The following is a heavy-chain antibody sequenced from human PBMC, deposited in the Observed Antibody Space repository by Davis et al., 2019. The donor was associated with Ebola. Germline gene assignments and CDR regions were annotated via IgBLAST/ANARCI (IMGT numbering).Heavy chain of an antibody. Sequence: GESLKISCAASEFTFSSYTMNWVRQAPGKGLEWVSSISSTGSYIYYADSVKGRFTTSRDNAKNSLYLQMNSLRAEDTAVYYCVRARGSSWYQDYWGQGTLVTVSS. J-gene: IGHJ4*02. CDR2: ISSTGSYI. D-gene: IGHD6-13*01. V-gene: IGHV3-21*01. CDR1: EFTFSSYT. CDR3: VRARGSSWYQDY.